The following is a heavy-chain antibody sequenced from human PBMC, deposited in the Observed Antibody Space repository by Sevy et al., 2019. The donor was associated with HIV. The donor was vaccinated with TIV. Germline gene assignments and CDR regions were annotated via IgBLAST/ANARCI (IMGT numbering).Heavy chain of an antibody. CDR1: GGSFSGYY. D-gene: IGHD2-21*01. CDR3: ARGPHTLVVVIAAYYYGMAV. Sequence: SETLSLTCAVYGGSFSGYYWSWIRQPPGKGLEWIGEINHSGSTNYIPSLKSRVTISVDTSKNQFSLKRCSVTAADTAVYYCARGPHTLVVVIAAYYYGMAVWGQGTTVTVSS. V-gene: IGHV4-34*01. CDR2: INHSGST. J-gene: IGHJ6*02.